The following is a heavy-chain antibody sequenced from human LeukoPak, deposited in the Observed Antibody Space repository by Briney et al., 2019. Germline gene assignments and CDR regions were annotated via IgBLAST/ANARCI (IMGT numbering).Heavy chain of an antibody. D-gene: IGHD3-22*01. Sequence: GGSLRLSCAASGGTFSSYAISWVRQAPGQGLEWMGGIIPIFGTANYAQKFQGRVTITTDESTSTAYMELSSLRSEDTAVYYCARPQGWSSGYFNWFDPWGQGTLVTVSS. CDR2: IIPIFGTA. CDR3: ARPQGWSSGYFNWFDP. J-gene: IGHJ5*02. CDR1: GGTFSSYA. V-gene: IGHV1-69*05.